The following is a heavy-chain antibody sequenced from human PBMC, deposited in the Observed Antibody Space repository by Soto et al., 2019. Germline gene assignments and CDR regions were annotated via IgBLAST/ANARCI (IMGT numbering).Heavy chain of an antibody. D-gene: IGHD4-17*01. CDR1: GYTFTSYD. J-gene: IGHJ6*03. CDR3: ARGARVAKPNGYYYYMDV. V-gene: IGHV1-8*01. Sequence: ASVKVSCKASGYTFTSYDINWVRQATGQGLEWMGWMNPNSGNTGYAQKFQGRVTMTRNTSISTAYMELSSLRSEDTAVYYCARGARVAKPNGYYYYMDVWGKGTTVTVSS. CDR2: MNPNSGNT.